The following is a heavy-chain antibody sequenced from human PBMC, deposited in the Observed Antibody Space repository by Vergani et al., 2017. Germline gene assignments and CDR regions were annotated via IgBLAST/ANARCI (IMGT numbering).Heavy chain of an antibody. Sequence: QVQLVQSGAEVKKPGASVKVSCKASGYTFTSYYMHWVRQAPGQGLEWMGIINPSGGNTNYAQKLQGRVTMTTDTYTSTAYMELRSLRSDDTAVYYCARAYDFWSGYSRYYMDVWGKGTTVTVSS. CDR1: GYTFTSYY. V-gene: IGHV1-46*01. CDR2: INPSGGNT. D-gene: IGHD3-3*01. CDR3: ARAYDFWSGYSRYYMDV. J-gene: IGHJ6*03.